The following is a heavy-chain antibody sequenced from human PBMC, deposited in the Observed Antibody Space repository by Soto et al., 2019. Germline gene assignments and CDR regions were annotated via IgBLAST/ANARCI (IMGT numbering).Heavy chain of an antibody. J-gene: IGHJ5*02. V-gene: IGHV3-33*01. D-gene: IGHD1-20*01. CDR1: GFTFRNYG. CDR2: IWYDGSNK. CDR3: ARDVRSRRYDL. Sequence: QVQLVESGGGVVQPGRSLRLSCAASGFTFRNYGMHWFRQAPGKGLEWLAVIWYDGSNKYYADSVKGRFTISRDNSKNTLYLEMNRLIDEDTAVYYCARDVRSRRYDLWGQGTLVIVSS.